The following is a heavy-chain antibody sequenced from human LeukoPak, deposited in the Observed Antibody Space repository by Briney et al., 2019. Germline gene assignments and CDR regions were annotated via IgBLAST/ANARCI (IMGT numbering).Heavy chain of an antibody. Sequence: GGSLRLSCAASGFTFSSYSMNWVRQAPGKGLEWVSSISSSSSYIYYADSVKGRFTISRDNAKNSLYLQMNSLRAEDTAVYYCARGVVVTTPYYFDYWGQGTLVTVSS. CDR3: ARGVVVTTPYYFDY. CDR1: GFTFSSYS. V-gene: IGHV3-21*01. J-gene: IGHJ4*02. D-gene: IGHD2-21*02. CDR2: ISSSSSYI.